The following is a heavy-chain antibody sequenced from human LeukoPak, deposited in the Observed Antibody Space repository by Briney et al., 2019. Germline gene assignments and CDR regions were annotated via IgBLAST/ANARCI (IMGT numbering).Heavy chain of an antibody. CDR1: GFTFSNYA. CDR2: ISGSGGNT. CDR3: ARDLSRIAAAGRGSFDY. V-gene: IGHV3-23*01. D-gene: IGHD6-13*01. J-gene: IGHJ4*02. Sequence: GGSLRLSCAASGFTFSNYALSWVRQAPGKGLEWVSAISGSGGNTYYADSVKGRFTISRDNSKNTLYLQMNSLRAEDTAVYYCARDLSRIAAAGRGSFDYWGQGTLVTVSS.